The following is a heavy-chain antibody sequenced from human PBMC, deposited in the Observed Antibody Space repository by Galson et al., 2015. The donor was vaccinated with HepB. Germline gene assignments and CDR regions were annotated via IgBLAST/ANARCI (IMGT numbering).Heavy chain of an antibody. J-gene: IGHJ4*02. Sequence: SLRLSCAASGFTLSSFGMHWVRQAPSKGLEWVALIWYDGSNQYYADSVKGRFTISRDNSKNALYLQMNSLRADDTAVYYCARELLWFEKLYYFDYWGQGTLVTVSS. D-gene: IGHD3-10*01. CDR3: ARELLWFEKLYYFDY. CDR2: IWYDGSNQ. V-gene: IGHV3-33*01. CDR1: GFTLSSFG.